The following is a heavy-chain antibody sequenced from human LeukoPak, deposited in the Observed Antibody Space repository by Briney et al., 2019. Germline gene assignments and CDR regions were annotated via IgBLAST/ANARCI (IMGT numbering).Heavy chain of an antibody. CDR1: GYIFTIYG. D-gene: IGHD2-15*01. CDR2: ISAYNGNT. J-gene: IGHJ6*02. Sequence: ASVTVSCTASGYIFTIYGISWVRQAPGQGLEWMGWISAYNGNTNYAQKFRGRVTMTAGTSTNTAYMELRSLKSDDTAVYYCARDMETGGSCYFNCYYGLDVWGQGTTVTVSS. V-gene: IGHV1-18*01. CDR3: ARDMETGGSCYFNCYYGLDV.